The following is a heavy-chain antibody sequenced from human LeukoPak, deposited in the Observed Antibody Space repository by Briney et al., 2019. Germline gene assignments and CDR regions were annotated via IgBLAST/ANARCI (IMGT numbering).Heavy chain of an antibody. Sequence: SETLSLTCTVSGGSINNRNHYCGWIRQPPGKGLEWIGSIHIGGTTYQNPSLKSRLTISVDTSKNQFSLKVTSVTAADTAVYYCARDQTVTNPLDYWGQGTLVTVSS. V-gene: IGHV4-39*02. D-gene: IGHD4-17*01. CDR2: IHIGGTT. CDR1: GGSINNRNHY. J-gene: IGHJ4*02. CDR3: ARDQTVTNPLDY.